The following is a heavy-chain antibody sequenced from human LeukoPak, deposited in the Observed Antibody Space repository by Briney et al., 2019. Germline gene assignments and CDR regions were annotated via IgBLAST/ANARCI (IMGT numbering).Heavy chain of an antibody. CDR1: GFTFSNYW. Sequence: GGSLRLSCAASGFTFSNYWMSWVRQAPGKGLEGVANIKEDGSEKYHVESVTGRFTISRDKANTSLHLQMNTLRAGDTAVYYCARFIHRSGWYEYFQHWGQGTLVTVSS. J-gene: IGHJ1*01. D-gene: IGHD6-19*01. CDR3: ARFIHRSGWYEYFQH. CDR2: IKEDGSEK. V-gene: IGHV3-7*01.